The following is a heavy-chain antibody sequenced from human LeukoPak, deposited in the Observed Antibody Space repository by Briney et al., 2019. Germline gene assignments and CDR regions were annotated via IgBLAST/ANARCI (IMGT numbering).Heavy chain of an antibody. CDR1: GFNFGDYA. CDR3: ASNSLDYGNFKVYFDP. CDR2: IRSKTHGETT. D-gene: IGHD4-17*01. V-gene: IGHV3-49*04. Sequence: GGSLRLSCAGSGFNFGDYAMTWVRQAPGKGLEWVGYIRSKTHGETTHFAASVRGRFSLSRDDSKGIAYLEMTSLRTEDTAVYYCASNSLDYGNFKVYFDPWGQGTLVTVSS. J-gene: IGHJ5*02.